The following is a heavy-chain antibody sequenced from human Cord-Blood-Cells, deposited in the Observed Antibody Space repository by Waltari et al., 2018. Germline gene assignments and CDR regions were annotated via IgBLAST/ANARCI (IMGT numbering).Heavy chain of an antibody. CDR1: GFTFSSYA. Sequence: QVQLVESGGGVVQPGRSLRLSCAASGFTFSSYAMDWVRQAPGKGLEWVAVISYDGSNKYYADSVKGRFTISRDNSKNTLYLQMNSLRAEDTAVYYCATDSSSWYAFDIWGQGTMVTVSS. J-gene: IGHJ3*02. CDR3: ATDSSSWYAFDI. CDR2: ISYDGSNK. D-gene: IGHD6-13*01. V-gene: IGHV3-30-3*01.